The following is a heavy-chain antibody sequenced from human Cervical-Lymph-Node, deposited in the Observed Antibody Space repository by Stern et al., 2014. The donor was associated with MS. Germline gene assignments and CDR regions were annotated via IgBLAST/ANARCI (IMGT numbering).Heavy chain of an antibody. CDR1: GGTFNVYA. CDR3: ARDGRHRDNYGLDV. V-gene: IGHV1-69*01. D-gene: IGHD2-15*01. Sequence: VQLVQSRAEVKKPGSSVKDSCQASGGTFNVYAINWLRKAPGQGLEWMGGIISILCTANYAQKFQGRVTITADESTRTSSMQLSSLRSNDTAVYYCARDGRHRDNYGLDVWGQGTTVIVSS. J-gene: IGHJ6*02. CDR2: IISILCTA.